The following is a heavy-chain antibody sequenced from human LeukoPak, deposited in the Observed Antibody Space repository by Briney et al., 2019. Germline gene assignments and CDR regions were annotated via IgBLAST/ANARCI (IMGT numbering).Heavy chain of an antibody. D-gene: IGHD4-17*01. V-gene: IGHV4-30-2*01. CDR1: GGSISSGGYS. CDR2: IYHSGST. Sequence: SQTLFLTCAVSGGSISSGGYSWSWIRQPLGKGLEWIGYIYHSGSTYYNPSLKSRVTISVDRSKNQFSLKLSSVTAADTAVYYCARSPGDYRFDYWGQGTLVTVSS. CDR3: ARSPGDYRFDY. J-gene: IGHJ4*02.